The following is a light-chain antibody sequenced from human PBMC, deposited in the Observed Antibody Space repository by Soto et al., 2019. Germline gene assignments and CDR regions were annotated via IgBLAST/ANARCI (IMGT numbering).Light chain of an antibody. CDR3: QQYGSSPYT. CDR2: GAS. Sequence: EIVLTQSPGTLSLSPGETTTLSCRASQSVSSNYLAWYQQEPGQAPRLLIYGASNRATGIPDRFSGSGSGTDFTLTISRLEPDDFAVYYCQQYGSSPYTFGQGTKVDIK. J-gene: IGKJ2*01. CDR1: QSVSSNY. V-gene: IGKV3-20*01.